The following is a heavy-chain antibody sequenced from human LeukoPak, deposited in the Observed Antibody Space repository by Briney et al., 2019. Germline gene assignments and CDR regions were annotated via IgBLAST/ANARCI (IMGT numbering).Heavy chain of an antibody. CDR2: IYYSGST. V-gene: IGHV4-59*08. CDR3: ARHGVSGYCSGGSCLFDP. CDR1: GGSISSYY. D-gene: IGHD2-15*01. Sequence: SETLSLTCTVSGGSISSYYWSWIRQPPGKGLEWIGYIYYSGSTNYNPSLKSRVTISVDTSKNQFSLKLSSVTAADTAVYYCARHGVSGYCSGGSCLFDPWGQGTLVTVSS. J-gene: IGHJ5*02.